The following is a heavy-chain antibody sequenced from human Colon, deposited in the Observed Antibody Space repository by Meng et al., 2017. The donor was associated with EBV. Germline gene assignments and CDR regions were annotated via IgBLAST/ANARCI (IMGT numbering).Heavy chain of an antibody. CDR2: FVNNVDT. Sequence: VQSGAEVKKPWASVRVSCEASGYTFASYGISWLRQAPGQGLEWMGWFVNNVDTYSAQKFQGRVTMTTDTHTSTAFMELRSLRSDDTAVYYCARGTPGRSYSDYWGQGTLVTVSS. D-gene: IGHD3-10*01. CDR1: GYTFASYG. V-gene: IGHV1-18*01. CDR3: ARGTPGRSYSDY. J-gene: IGHJ4*02.